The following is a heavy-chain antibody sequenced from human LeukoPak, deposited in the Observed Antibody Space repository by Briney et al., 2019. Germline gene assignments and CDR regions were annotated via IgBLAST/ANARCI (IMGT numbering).Heavy chain of an antibody. CDR3: VSAVRGSSFAI. CDR2: IKTDGSEK. Sequence: GGSLRLSCAASGFIFSNYWTGWVRQAPGKGLESLANIKTDGSEKYYVDSVKGRFSISRDNAKNSLYLQMNSLRAEDTAVYYCVSAVRGSSFAICGQGTKVTVSS. D-gene: IGHD3-10*02. V-gene: IGHV3-7*03. J-gene: IGHJ3*02. CDR1: GFIFSNYW.